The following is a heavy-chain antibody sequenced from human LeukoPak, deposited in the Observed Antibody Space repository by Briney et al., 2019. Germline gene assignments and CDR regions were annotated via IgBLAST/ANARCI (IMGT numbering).Heavy chain of an antibody. CDR2: IKQDGSAK. Sequence: GGSLRLSCAASGFTFSRHWMYWVRQAPGKGLEWVANIKQDGSAKPYVDSVKGRFTISRDNAKNSLFLQMNSLRAEDTAVYYCARYGSYPEAFDYWGQGTLVTVSS. CDR3: ARYGSYPEAFDY. V-gene: IGHV3-7*03. CDR1: GFTFSRHW. J-gene: IGHJ4*02. D-gene: IGHD1-26*01.